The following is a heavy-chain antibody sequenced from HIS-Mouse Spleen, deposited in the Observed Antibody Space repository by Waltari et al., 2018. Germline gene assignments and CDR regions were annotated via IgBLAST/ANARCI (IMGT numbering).Heavy chain of an antibody. CDR3: ARRREEQLVFDY. CDR2: IYYSGSN. J-gene: IGHJ4*02. D-gene: IGHD6-6*01. CDR1: GGSISSYY. V-gene: IGHV4-59*08. Sequence: QVQLQESGPGLVKPSETLSLTCTVSGGSISSYYWSWIRQPPGKGLGWIGYIYYSGSNNYSPALTSRVTISVDTSKNQFSLKLGSVTAADTAVYYCARRREEQLVFDYWGQGTLVTVSS.